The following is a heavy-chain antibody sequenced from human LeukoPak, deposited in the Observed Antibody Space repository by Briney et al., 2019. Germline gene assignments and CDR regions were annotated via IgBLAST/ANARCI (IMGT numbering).Heavy chain of an antibody. D-gene: IGHD5-24*01. CDR1: GFTFSDYS. V-gene: IGHV3-21*01. CDR2: ISSRSSYI. Sequence: PGGSLRLSCAASGFTFSDYSMNWVRQAPGKGLEWVSSISSRSSYISYADSVKGRFTISRDNAKNSLYLEMNSLRAEDTAVYYCASCLNDGYNCYDAFDIWGQGTMVTVSS. J-gene: IGHJ3*02. CDR3: ASCLNDGYNCYDAFDI.